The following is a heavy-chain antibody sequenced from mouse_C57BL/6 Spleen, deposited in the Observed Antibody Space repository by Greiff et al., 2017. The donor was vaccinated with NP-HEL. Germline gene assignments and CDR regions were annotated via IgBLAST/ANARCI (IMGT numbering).Heavy chain of an antibody. CDR1: GYTFTSYW. CDR2: IDPSDSYT. Sequence: QVHVKQPGAELVRPGTSVKLSCKASGYTFTSYWMHWVKQRPGQGLEWIGVIDPSDSYTNYNQKFKGKATLTVDTSSSTAYMQLSSLTSEDSAVYYCARGTGTYYFDYWGQGTTLTVSS. CDR3: ARGTGTYYFDY. V-gene: IGHV1-59*01. J-gene: IGHJ2*01. D-gene: IGHD4-1*01.